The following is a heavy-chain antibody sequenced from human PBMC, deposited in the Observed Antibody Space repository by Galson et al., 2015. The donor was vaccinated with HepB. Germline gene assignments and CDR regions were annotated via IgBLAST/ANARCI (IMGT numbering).Heavy chain of an antibody. D-gene: IGHD3-10*01. CDR3: ARFYYGSGSSIDY. Sequence: SLRLSCAASGFTFSSYAMHWVRQAPGKGLEWVAVISYDGSNKYYADSVKGRFTISRDNSKNSLYLQMNSLRAEDTAVYYCARFYYGSGSSIDYWGQGTLVTVSS. V-gene: IGHV3-30*04. CDR1: GFTFSSYA. CDR2: ISYDGSNK. J-gene: IGHJ4*02.